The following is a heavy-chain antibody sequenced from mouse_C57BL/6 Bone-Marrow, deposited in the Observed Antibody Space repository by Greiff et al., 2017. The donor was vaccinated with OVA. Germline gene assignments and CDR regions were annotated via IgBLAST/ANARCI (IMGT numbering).Heavy chain of an antibody. CDR1: GYTFTSYT. J-gene: IGHJ2*01. Sequence: VQLQQSGAELVRPGASVKMSCKASGYTFTSYTIHWVKQRPGQGLEWIGYIDPTNDDTNYNQKFKGKATLTADKSSSTAYMQLSSLTSEDSAVYYCTRGYYFDYWGQGTALTVSA. CDR2: IDPTNDDT. CDR3: TRGYYFDY. V-gene: IGHV1-4*01.